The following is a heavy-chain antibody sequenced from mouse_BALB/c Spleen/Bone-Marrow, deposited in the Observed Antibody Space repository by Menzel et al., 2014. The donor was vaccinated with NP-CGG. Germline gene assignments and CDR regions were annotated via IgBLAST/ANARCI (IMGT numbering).Heavy chain of an antibody. D-gene: IGHD1-1*01. V-gene: IGHV1S137*01. Sequence: QVQLQQSGAELVRPGVSVKISCKGSGYTFTNNAIHWVKQSRAKSLEWIGIISTYYGDTTYNQKFKGKATMTVDKSSRTAYLKLARLTSEDSALYYCARSGNVRNAMDYWGQGTSVSVSS. CDR1: GYTFTNNA. CDR2: ISTYYGDT. J-gene: IGHJ4*01. CDR3: ARSGNVRNAMDY.